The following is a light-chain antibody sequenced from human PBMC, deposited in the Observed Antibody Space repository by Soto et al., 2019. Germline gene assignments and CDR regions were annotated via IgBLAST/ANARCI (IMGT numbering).Light chain of an antibody. V-gene: IGKV1-5*01. J-gene: IGKJ5*01. CDR2: DAS. CDR3: QQYNSYSLIT. Sequence: DIQMTPSPSTLSASVGDRVTITCRASQSISSWLAWYQQRPGKAPKLLIYDASSLESGVPSRFSGSGSGTEFTLTISSLQPDDFATYYCQQYNSYSLITFGQGTDWRL. CDR1: QSISSW.